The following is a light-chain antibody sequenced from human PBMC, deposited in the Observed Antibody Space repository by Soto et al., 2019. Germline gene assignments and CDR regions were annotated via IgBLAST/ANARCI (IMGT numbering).Light chain of an antibody. J-gene: IGKJ1*01. CDR2: GAS. CDR3: QHYNNWPRT. Sequence: EIVMTQSPATLSVSPGERATLSCRASQSVSSNLAWYQQKPGQAHCLLIYGASTRATGIPARFSGSGSGTEFTLTISSLQSEDFAVYYCQHYNNWPRTFGQGTQVEIK. CDR1: QSVSSN. V-gene: IGKV3-15*01.